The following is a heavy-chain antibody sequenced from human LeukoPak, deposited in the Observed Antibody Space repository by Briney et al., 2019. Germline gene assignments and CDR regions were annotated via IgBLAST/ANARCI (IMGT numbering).Heavy chain of an antibody. J-gene: IGHJ4*02. V-gene: IGHV3-23*01. CDR2: ISGSGGST. CDR1: GFTFSNYA. D-gene: IGHD1-14*01. Sequence: GETLRLSCAASGFTFSNYAMAWVRQAPGKGLEWVSAISGSGGSTYYADSVKGRFTISRDNSKNTLYLQMNSLRAEDTAVYYCAKQPGGGYFDYWGQGTLVTVSS. CDR3: AKQPGGGYFDY.